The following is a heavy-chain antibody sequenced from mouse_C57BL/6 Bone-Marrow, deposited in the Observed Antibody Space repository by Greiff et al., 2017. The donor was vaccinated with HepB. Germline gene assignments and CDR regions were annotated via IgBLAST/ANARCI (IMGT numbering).Heavy chain of an antibody. CDR3: AVVGKDYFDY. J-gene: IGHJ2*01. Sequence: EVMLVESGGGLVQPGGSLSLSCAASGFTFTDYYMSWVRQPPGKALEWLGFIRNKANGYTTEYSASVKGRFTISRDNSQSILYLQMNALRAEDSATYYFAVVGKDYFDYWGQRTTLTVSS. V-gene: IGHV7-3*01. CDR1: GFTFTDYY. CDR2: IRNKANGYTT.